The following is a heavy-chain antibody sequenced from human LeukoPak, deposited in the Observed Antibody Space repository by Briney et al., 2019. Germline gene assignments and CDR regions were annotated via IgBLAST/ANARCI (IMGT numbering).Heavy chain of an antibody. CDR3: ARGNYDFWSGYYDY. CDR2: INPNSGGT. Sequence: GASVKVSCKASGYTFTSYYMHWVRQAPGQGLEWMGWINPNSGGTNYAQKFQGRVTMTRDTSISTAYMELSRLRSDDTAVYYCARGNYDFWSGYYDYWGQGTLVTVSS. J-gene: IGHJ4*02. CDR1: GYTFTSYY. D-gene: IGHD3-3*01. V-gene: IGHV1-2*02.